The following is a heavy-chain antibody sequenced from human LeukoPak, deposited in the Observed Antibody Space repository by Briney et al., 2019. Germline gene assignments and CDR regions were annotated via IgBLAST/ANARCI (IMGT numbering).Heavy chain of an antibody. J-gene: IGHJ5*02. D-gene: IGHD3-10*01. V-gene: IGHV1-3*01. CDR3: ARGEVITMVRGVIGSNWFDL. CDR1: GYSFTNHA. Sequence: GASVKVSCKASGYSFTNHAIHWVRQAPGQRLEWMGWINAGKGNTKYSQKFQGRVTITRDTSASTAYMELSSLRSEDTAVYYCARGEVITMVRGVIGSNWFDLWGQGTLVTVSS. CDR2: INAGKGNT.